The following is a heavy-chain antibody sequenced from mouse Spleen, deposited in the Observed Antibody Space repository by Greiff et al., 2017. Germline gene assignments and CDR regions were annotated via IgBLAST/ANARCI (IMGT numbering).Heavy chain of an antibody. CDR1: GFTFSDYG. D-gene: IGHD5-1-1*01. V-gene: IGHV5-17*01. Sequence: EVKVVESGGGLVKPGGSLKLSCAASGFTFSDYGMHWVRQAPEKGLEWVAYISSGSSTIYYADTVKGRFTISRDNAKNTLFLQMTSLRSEDTAMYYCANTFQSYYFDYWGQGTTLTVSS. CDR3: ANTFQSYYFDY. J-gene: IGHJ2*01. CDR2: ISSGSSTI.